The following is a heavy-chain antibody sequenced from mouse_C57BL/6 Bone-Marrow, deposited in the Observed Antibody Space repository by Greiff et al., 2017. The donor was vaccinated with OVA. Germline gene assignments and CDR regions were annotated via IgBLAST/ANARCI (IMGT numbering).Heavy chain of an antibody. V-gene: IGHV1-66*01. Sequence: VKLQESGPELVKPGASVKISCKASGYSFTSYYIHWVKQRPGQGLEWIGWIYPGSGNTKYNEKFKGKATLTADTSSSTAYMQLSSLTSEDSAVYYCARGSYGYWGQGTTLTVSS. CDR1: GYSFTSYY. CDR3: ARGSYGY. CDR2: IYPGSGNT. D-gene: IGHD1-1*01. J-gene: IGHJ2*01.